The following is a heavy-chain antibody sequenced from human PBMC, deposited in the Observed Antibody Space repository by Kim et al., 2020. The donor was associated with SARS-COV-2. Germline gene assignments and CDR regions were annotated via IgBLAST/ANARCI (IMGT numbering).Heavy chain of an antibody. J-gene: IGHJ4*02. Sequence: ASVKVSCKASGYTFTGYYMHWVRQAPGQGLEWMGWINPNSGGTNYAQKFQGRVTMTRDTSISTAYMELSRLRSDDTAVYYCARNGRYYYASSGPGGYWGQGTLVTVSS. CDR2: INPNSGGT. D-gene: IGHD3-22*01. CDR3: ARNGRYYYASSGPGGY. V-gene: IGHV1-2*02. CDR1: GYTFTGYY.